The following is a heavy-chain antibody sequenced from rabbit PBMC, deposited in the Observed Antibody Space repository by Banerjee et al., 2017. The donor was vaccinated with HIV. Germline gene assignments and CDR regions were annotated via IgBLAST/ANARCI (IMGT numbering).Heavy chain of an antibody. CDR3: ARDWFYVGWDVVGDALDL. CDR1: GFSFSSSYW. Sequence: QEQLVESGGGLVTLGGSPKLSCKASGFSFSSSYWICWVRQAPGKGLEWIACIDTGSSGSAYYASWAKGRFTISKTSSTTVTLQMTSLTAADTATYFCARDWFYVGWDVVGDALDLWGQGTLVTVS. V-gene: IGHV1S45*01. D-gene: IGHD6-1*01. CDR2: IDTGSSGSA. J-gene: IGHJ6*01.